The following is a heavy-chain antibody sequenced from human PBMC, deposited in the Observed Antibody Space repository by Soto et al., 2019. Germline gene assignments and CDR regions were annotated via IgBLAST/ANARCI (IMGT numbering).Heavy chain of an antibody. Sequence: SVKVSCKAAGGTFISYAISWVRQAPGQGLEWMGGIIPIFGTANYAQKFQGRVTITADESTSTAYMELSSLRSEDTAVYYCARGGVLLWFGELFDPWGQGTLVTVSS. CDR3: ARGGVLLWFGELFDP. D-gene: IGHD3-10*01. CDR2: IIPIFGTA. V-gene: IGHV1-69*13. CDR1: GGTFISYA. J-gene: IGHJ5*02.